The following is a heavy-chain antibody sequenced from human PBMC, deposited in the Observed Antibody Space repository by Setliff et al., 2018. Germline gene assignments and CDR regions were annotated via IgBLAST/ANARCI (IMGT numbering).Heavy chain of an antibody. V-gene: IGHV5-51*01. Sequence: GESLKISCQGSGYSFSNFWIGWVRQMPGKGLEWMGIIYPGDSHTRYSPSFQGQVTMSADKSINTAYLQWSNLKASDTAVYYCAKDESRISGYYFDYWGQGTLVTVSS. D-gene: IGHD3-22*01. CDR2: IYPGDSHT. J-gene: IGHJ4*02. CDR1: GYSFSNFW. CDR3: AKDESRISGYYFDY.